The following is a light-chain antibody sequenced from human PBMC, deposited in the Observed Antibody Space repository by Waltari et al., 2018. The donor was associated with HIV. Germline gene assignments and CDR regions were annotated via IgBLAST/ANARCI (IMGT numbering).Light chain of an antibody. V-gene: IGLV9-49*01. J-gene: IGLJ3*02. CDR2: VGTGGMVG. CDR1: SGYSNYK. Sequence: QPVLTQPPSASASLGASVTLSCTLSSGYSNYKVDWYQQRPGKGPRFVMRVGTGGMVGSKGDGIPVRFSVVGSGLNRFLTIKNIQEEDEADYHCGADHGSGSNFNWVFGGGTKLTVL. CDR3: GADHGSGSNFNWV.